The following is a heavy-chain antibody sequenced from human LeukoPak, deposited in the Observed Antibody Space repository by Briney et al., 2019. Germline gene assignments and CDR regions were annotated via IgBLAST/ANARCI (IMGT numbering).Heavy chain of an antibody. CDR2: ISGSGGST. CDR3: AKDGYDFWSDFSIDY. J-gene: IGHJ4*02. CDR1: GFTFSSYA. V-gene: IGHV3-23*01. D-gene: IGHD3-3*01. Sequence: PGGSLGLSCAASGFTFSSYAMSWVRQAPGKGLEWVSAISGSGGSTYYADSVKGRFTISRDNSKNTLYLQMNSLRAEDTAVYYCAKDGYDFWSDFSIDYWGQGTLVTVSS.